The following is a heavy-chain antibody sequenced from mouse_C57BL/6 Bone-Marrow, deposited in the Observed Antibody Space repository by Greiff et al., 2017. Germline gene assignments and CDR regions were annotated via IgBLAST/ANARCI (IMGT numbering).Heavy chain of an antibody. V-gene: IGHV5-17*01. CDR1: GFTFSDYG. CDR3: AGLYDYVRYYFDY. Sequence: EVKLVESGGGLVKPGGSLKLSSAASGFTFSDYGMHWVRQAPEKGLEWVAYISSGSSTIYYADTVKGRFTISRDNAKNTLFLQMTSLGSEDTAMYYCAGLYDYVRYYFDYWGQGTTLTVSS. J-gene: IGHJ2*01. D-gene: IGHD2-4*01. CDR2: ISSGSSTI.